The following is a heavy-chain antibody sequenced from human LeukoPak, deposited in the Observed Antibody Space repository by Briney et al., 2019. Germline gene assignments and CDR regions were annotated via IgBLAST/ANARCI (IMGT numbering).Heavy chain of an antibody. V-gene: IGHV4-59*06. CDR1: GGSISSYY. CDR2: IYYSGST. J-gene: IGHJ4*02. Sequence: SETLSLTCTVSGGSISSYYWSWIRQPPGKGLEWIGYIYYSGSTYYNPSLKSRVTISVDTSKNQFSLKLSSVTAADTAVYYCARDTLYNSDAYWGQGTLVTVSS. D-gene: IGHD2/OR15-2a*01. CDR3: ARDTLYNSDAY.